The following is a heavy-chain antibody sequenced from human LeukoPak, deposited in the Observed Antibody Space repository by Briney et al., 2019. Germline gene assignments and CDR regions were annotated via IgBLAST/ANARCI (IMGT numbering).Heavy chain of an antibody. CDR2: ISSNGGST. D-gene: IGHD2-2*01. V-gene: IGHV3-64*04. CDR1: GFTFSSYA. CDR3: ARGPYCSSTSCYNYGMDV. J-gene: IGHJ6*02. Sequence: GGSLRLSCSASGFTFSSYAMHWVRQAPGKGLEYVSAISSNGGSTYYADSVKGRFTISRENAKNSLYLQMNSLRAGDTAVYYCARGPYCSSTSCYNYGMDVWGQGTTVTVSS.